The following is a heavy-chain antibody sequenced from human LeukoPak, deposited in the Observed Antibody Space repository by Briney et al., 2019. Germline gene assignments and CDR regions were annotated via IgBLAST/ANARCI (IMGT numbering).Heavy chain of an antibody. CDR3: ARGASGRYCSGGSCYYYYYYMDV. Sequence: ASVKVSCKASGGTFSSYAISWVRQAPGQRLEWMGGIIPIFGTANYAQKFQGRVTITADESTSTAYMELSSLRSEDTAVYYCARGASGRYCSGGSCYYYYYYMDVWGKGTTVTVSS. D-gene: IGHD2-15*01. CDR1: GGTFSSYA. J-gene: IGHJ6*03. V-gene: IGHV1-69*13. CDR2: IIPIFGTA.